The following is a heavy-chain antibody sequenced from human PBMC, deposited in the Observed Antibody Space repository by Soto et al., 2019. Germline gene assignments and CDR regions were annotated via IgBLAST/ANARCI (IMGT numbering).Heavy chain of an antibody. CDR3: AKDRAPIGTTPTGYFDY. V-gene: IGHV3-9*01. CDR2: ISWNSGST. Sequence: QPGGSLRLSCAASGFSFDDYAMHWVRQAPGKGLEWVSGISWNSGSTGYADSVKGRFTISRDNAQNSLFLQMNSLRGEDTAFYYCAKDRAPIGTTPTGYFDYWGQGPLVTVSS. CDR1: GFSFDDYA. D-gene: IGHD1-7*01. J-gene: IGHJ4*02.